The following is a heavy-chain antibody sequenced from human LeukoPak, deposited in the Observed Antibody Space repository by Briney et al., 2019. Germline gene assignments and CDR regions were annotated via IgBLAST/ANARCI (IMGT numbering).Heavy chain of an antibody. V-gene: IGHV3-30*18. Sequence: GGSLRLSCAASGFTFSSYGMHWVRQAPGKGLEWVAVISYDGSNKYYADSVKGRFTISRDNSKNTLYPQMNSLRAEDTAVYYCAKDRTYYYGSGSYYNGDAFDIWGQGTMVTVSS. CDR2: ISYDGSNK. CDR1: GFTFSSYG. J-gene: IGHJ3*02. CDR3: AKDRTYYYGSGSYYNGDAFDI. D-gene: IGHD3-10*01.